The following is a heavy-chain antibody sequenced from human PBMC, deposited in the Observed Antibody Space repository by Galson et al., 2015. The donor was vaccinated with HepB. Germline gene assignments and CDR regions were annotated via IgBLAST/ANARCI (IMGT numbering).Heavy chain of an antibody. CDR3: AKVVRGLIASGIDY. CDR2: VTGSGSST. V-gene: IGHV3-23*01. J-gene: IGHJ4*02. D-gene: IGHD3-10*01. CDR1: GFTFSSSA. Sequence: SLRLSCAASGFTFSSSAMTWVRQAPGKGLEWVSDVTGSGSSTYYADSVKGRFTISRDNSKNTLYLQMNSLRAEDTAVYYCAKVVRGLIASGIDYWGQGTLVTVSS.